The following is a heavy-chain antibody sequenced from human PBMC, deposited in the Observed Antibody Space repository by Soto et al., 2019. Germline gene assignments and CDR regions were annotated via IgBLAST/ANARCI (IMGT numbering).Heavy chain of an antibody. CDR2: ISGISSAI. Sequence: EVQLVESGGGLVQPGGSLRLSCAASGFTFSSITMNWVRQAPGKGLEWVSYISGISSAIYYADSVKGRFTISRDNAKNPLYLQMNSLRDEDSALDYCARYYPGEKNRDGLDYWGQGTLVTVSS. CDR3: ARYYPGEKNRDGLDY. J-gene: IGHJ4*02. D-gene: IGHD3-10*01. V-gene: IGHV3-48*02. CDR1: GFTFSSIT.